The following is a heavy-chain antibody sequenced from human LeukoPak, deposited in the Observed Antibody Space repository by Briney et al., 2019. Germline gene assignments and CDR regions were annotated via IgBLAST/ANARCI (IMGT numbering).Heavy chain of an antibody. CDR1: GGSISSYY. CDR3: AREYYYYGMDV. Sequence: SETLSLTCTVSGGSISSYYWSWIRQPPGKGLEWIGYIHRTGGTNYNPSLKSRLTISLDTSKNQFSLKLSSVTAADTAVYYCAREYYYYGMDVWGQGTTVTVSS. J-gene: IGHJ6*02. CDR2: IHRTGGT. V-gene: IGHV4-59*12.